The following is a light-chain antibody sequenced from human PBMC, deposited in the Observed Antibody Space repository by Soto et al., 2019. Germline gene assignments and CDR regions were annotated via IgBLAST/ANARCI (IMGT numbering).Light chain of an antibody. CDR2: AAS. Sequence: EIVWTQSPGTLSLSPGERATISCRASQSVTSSYLAWYQQKPGQAPRLLMYAASSRATGIPDRFSGSGSGTDFTLTISRLEAEDFAVYYCQQSSSSPITFGQGTRLEIK. CDR3: QQSSSSPIT. CDR1: QSVTSSY. J-gene: IGKJ5*01. V-gene: IGKV3-20*01.